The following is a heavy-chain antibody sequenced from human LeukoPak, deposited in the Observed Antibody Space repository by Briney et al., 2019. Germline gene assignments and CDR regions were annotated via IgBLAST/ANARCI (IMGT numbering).Heavy chain of an antibody. CDR1: GDSISSSSFY. Sequence: SETLPLTCAVSGDSISSSSFYWGWIRQPPGQGLEWIGSIYYSGSTYYNPSLKGRVTISVDTSRNHFSVRLSSATAADTGVYYCARRRSRSSIDYWGQGTPVTVSS. CDR2: IYYSGST. J-gene: IGHJ4*02. D-gene: IGHD6-6*01. V-gene: IGHV4-39*02. CDR3: ARRRSRSSIDY.